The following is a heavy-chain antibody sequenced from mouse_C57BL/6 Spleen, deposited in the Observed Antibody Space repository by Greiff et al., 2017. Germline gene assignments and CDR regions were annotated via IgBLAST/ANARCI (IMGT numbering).Heavy chain of an antibody. Sequence: EVMLVESGGGLVKPGGSLKLSCAASGFTFSDYGMHWVRQAPEQGLEWVAYISSGSSTIYYADTVKGRFTSSRDNAENSLFLQLTSLRSEDTAMYYCARWDYGSSPYYCDYWGQGTTLTVSS. D-gene: IGHD1-1*01. J-gene: IGHJ2*01. V-gene: IGHV5-17*01. CDR3: ARWDYGSSPYYCDY. CDR1: GFTFSDYG. CDR2: ISSGSSTI.